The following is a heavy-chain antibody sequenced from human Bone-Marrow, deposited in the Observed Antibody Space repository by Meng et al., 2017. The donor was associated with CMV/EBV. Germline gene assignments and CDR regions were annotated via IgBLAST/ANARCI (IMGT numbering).Heavy chain of an antibody. CDR1: RYSVSSNSAA. J-gene: IGHJ4*02. D-gene: IGHD6-19*01. Sequence: SETLSLTCAISRYSVSSNSAAWNWIRQSTSRGLEWLGRTYYRSKWHNDYAVSVKSRITINPDTPKNQFSLQLTSVTPEDTAVYYCARAPVAAPGGFFDYWGQGTLVTVSS. V-gene: IGHV6-1*01. CDR3: ARAPVAAPGGFFDY. CDR2: TYYRSKWHN.